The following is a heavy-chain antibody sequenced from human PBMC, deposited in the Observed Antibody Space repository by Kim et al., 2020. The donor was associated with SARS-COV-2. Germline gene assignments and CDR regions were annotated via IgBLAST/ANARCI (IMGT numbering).Heavy chain of an antibody. CDR2: IYHSGST. V-gene: IGHV4-4*02. CDR3: ASRKGYYGSGSHAFDI. J-gene: IGHJ3*02. D-gene: IGHD3-10*01. CDR1: GGSISSSNW. Sequence: SETLSLTCAVSGGSISSSNWWSWVRQPPGKGLEWIGEIYHSGSTNYNPSLKSRVTISVDKSKNQFSLKLSSVTAADTAVYYCASRKGYYGSGSHAFDIWGQGTMVTVSS.